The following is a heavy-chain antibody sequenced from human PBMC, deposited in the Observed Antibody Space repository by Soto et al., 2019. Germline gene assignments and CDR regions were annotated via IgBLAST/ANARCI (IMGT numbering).Heavy chain of an antibody. Sequence: QVQLVDSGGGVVQPGRSRRLSCAASGFTFSSYTMHWVRQAPGKGLEWVAIIYSDGTTSYADSVKGRFTISRDNVKNTLHLQMNSLRAEDTAVYYCAILSNWGQGTLVTVSS. J-gene: IGHJ4*02. D-gene: IGHD6-6*01. V-gene: IGHV3-30*14. CDR1: GFTFSSYT. CDR3: AILSN. CDR2: IYSDGTT.